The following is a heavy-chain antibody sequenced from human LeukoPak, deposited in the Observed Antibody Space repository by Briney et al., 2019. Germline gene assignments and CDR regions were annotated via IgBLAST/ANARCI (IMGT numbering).Heavy chain of an antibody. D-gene: IGHD6-19*01. J-gene: IGHJ3*02. Sequence: GESLKISCKGSGYSFTIYWIAWVRQMPGRGLEWMGIIYPSDSVTRYSPSFQGQVTISADKSISTAYLQWSSLKASDTAMYYCARTIGGWHYDGFDIWGQGTMVTVSS. CDR1: GYSFTIYW. CDR3: ARTIGGWHYDGFDI. V-gene: IGHV5-51*01. CDR2: IYPSDSVT.